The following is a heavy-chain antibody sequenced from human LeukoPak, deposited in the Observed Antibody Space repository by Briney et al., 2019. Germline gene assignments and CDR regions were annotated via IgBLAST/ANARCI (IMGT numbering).Heavy chain of an antibody. D-gene: IGHD3-22*01. CDR3: ARVGFDYYDSSGYYYVDY. V-gene: IGHV3-20*04. Sequence: GGSLRLSCTASGFAFDEHGMSWVRQVPGKGLEWVSGINWSGGSTGYADPLRGRFTISRDNAKNSLYLQMNSLRAEDTAVYYCARVGFDYYDSSGYYYVDYWGQGTLVTVSS. J-gene: IGHJ4*02. CDR1: GFAFDEHG. CDR2: INWSGGST.